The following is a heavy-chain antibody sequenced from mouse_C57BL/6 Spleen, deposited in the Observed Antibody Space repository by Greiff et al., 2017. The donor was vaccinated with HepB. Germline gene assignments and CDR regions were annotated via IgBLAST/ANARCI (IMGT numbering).Heavy chain of an antibody. CDR3: TRGGSSDY. CDR2: IYPGSGST. V-gene: IGHV1-55*01. Sequence: QVQLQQPGAELVKPGASVKLSCKASGYTFTSYWMHWVKQRPGQGLEWIGDIYPGSGSTNYNVKFKSKATLTVDTSSSTAYMQLSSLTSEDSAVYYCTRGGSSDYWGQGTTLTVSS. D-gene: IGHD1-1*01. CDR1: GYTFTSYW. J-gene: IGHJ2*01.